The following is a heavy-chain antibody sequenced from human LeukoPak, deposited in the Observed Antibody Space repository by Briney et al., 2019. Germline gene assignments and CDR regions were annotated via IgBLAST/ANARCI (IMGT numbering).Heavy chain of an antibody. D-gene: IGHD3-16*01. CDR3: ARQIKALRLAAWFDP. Sequence: PSETLSLTCTVSGGSISSTGHYWGWIRQPPGKGLEWIETIYYNGNTYYSPSLKSRITLSVDTSKNHFSLNLTSVTAADTAVYYCARQIKALRLAAWFDPWGQGVLVTVSS. V-gene: IGHV4-39*01. CDR1: GGSISSTGHY. J-gene: IGHJ5*02. CDR2: IYYNGNT.